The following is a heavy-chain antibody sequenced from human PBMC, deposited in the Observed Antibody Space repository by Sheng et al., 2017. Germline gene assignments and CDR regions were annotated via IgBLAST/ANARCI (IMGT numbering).Heavy chain of an antibody. Sequence: QVQLVQSGAEVKKPGASVKVSCKASGYTFTSYAMHWVRQAPGXRLEWMGWINAGNGNTKYSQKFQGRVTITRDTSASTAYMELSSLRSEDTAVYYCARERGPYCSSTSCYGGYNWFDPWGQGTLVTVSS. CDR3: ARERGPYCSSTSCYGGYNWFDP. J-gene: IGHJ5*02. V-gene: IGHV1-3*01. D-gene: IGHD2-2*01. CDR1: GYTFTSYA. CDR2: INAGNGNT.